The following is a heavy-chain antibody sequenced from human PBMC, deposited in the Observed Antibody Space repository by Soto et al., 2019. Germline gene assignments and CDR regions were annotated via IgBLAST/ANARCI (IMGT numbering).Heavy chain of an antibody. CDR2: IIPIFGTA. V-gene: IGHV1-69*13. CDR1: GGTFSGDA. Sequence: SVKVSCKASGGTFSGDAISWVRQAPGQGLEWMGGIIPIFGTANYAQKFQGRVTITADESTSTAYMELSSLRSEDTAVYYCASLNTRYYYDSSGYSDYWGQGTLVTVSS. D-gene: IGHD3-22*01. CDR3: ASLNTRYYYDSSGYSDY. J-gene: IGHJ4*02.